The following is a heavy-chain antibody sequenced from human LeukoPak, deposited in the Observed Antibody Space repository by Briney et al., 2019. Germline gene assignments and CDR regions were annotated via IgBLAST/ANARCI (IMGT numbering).Heavy chain of an antibody. CDR1: GVSISRSY. CDR3: ARDGSGSSADV. CDR2: IYYSGNT. Sequence: SETLSLTCAVSGVSISRSYWSWIRQPPGKGLEWMGYIYYSGNTNYNPSLKSRVAMSIDTSKNQFSLKLTSVTAADTALYYCARDGSGSSADVWGKGTSVTVSS. J-gene: IGHJ6*04. V-gene: IGHV4-59*01. D-gene: IGHD6-6*01.